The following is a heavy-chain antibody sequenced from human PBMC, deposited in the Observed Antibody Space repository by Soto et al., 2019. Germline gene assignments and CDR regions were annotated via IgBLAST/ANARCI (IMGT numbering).Heavy chain of an antibody. V-gene: IGHV3-53*04. Sequence: GGSLRLSCAASGFTVSSNYMSWVRQAPGKGLEWVSVIYSGGSTYYADSVKGRFTISRHNSKNTLYLQMNSLRAEDTAVYYCARAWDYYDSSGYYYFDYWGQGTLVTVSS. J-gene: IGHJ4*02. CDR2: IYSGGST. CDR3: ARAWDYYDSSGYYYFDY. CDR1: GFTVSSNY. D-gene: IGHD3-22*01.